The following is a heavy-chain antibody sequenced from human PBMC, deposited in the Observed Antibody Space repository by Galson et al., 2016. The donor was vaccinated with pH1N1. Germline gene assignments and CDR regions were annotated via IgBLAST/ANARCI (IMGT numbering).Heavy chain of an antibody. V-gene: IGHV3-23*01. D-gene: IGHD6-6*01. Sequence: SLRLSCAASGFTFSSYAMSWVRQAPGKGLEWVASINDGGGDTYYADSVQGRFTISRDNPKNTVSLQMNSLRAEDTAVFYCARSSDVTAYYGLDVWGQGTTVSVSS. CDR3: ARSSDVTAYYGLDV. CDR1: GFTFSSYA. CDR2: INDGGGDT. J-gene: IGHJ6*02.